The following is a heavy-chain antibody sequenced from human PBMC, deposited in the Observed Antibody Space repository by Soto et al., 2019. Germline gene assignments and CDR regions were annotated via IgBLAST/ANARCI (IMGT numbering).Heavy chain of an antibody. CDR2: IYYSVT. J-gene: IGHJ4*02. Sequence: PSETLSLTCSVSGGSISSYYWSWIRQPPGKGLEWIAYIYYSVTSYNPSLKSRVSISLDTSKNQFSLKLSSVTAADTAVYYCARHKSFTIFGVATIRDPFDFWGQGTLVTVSS. CDR1: GGSISSYY. CDR3: ARHKSFTIFGVATIRDPFDF. V-gene: IGHV4-59*08. D-gene: IGHD3-3*01.